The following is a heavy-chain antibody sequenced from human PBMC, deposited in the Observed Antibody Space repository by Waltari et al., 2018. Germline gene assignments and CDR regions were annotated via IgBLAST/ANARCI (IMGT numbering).Heavy chain of an antibody. CDR1: SSSIRSGYF. Sequence: QVQLQESGPGLARPSETLSLTCDVSSSSIRSGYFWGWIRQPPGKGLQWIGSISHSGSTYYNQSLKSRVTLSVDTSKNQFALKVTSVTAADTATYYCVRDLGGSGNSWFDAWGQGSLVIVSS. J-gene: IGHJ5*02. D-gene: IGHD3-10*01. CDR3: VRDLGGSGNSWFDA. V-gene: IGHV4-38-2*02. CDR2: ISHSGST.